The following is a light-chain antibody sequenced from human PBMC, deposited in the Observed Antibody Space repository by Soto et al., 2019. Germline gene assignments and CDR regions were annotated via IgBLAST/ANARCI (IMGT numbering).Light chain of an antibody. V-gene: IGKV4-1*01. CDR3: QQYYSIPLT. CDR2: WAS. CDR1: QSGLYSSKNKNY. Sequence: DIVMTPSPDSLAVSLGERATINCKSSQSGLYSSKNKNYLGWYQQKPGHPPKLLISWASARESGVPDRCSGSGSGTDFTLTISRLQPEDVAVYYCQQYYSIPLTFGGGTKVEIK. J-gene: IGKJ4*01.